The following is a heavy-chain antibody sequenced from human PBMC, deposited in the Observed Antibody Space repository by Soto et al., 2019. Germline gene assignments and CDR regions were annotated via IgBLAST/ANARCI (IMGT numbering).Heavy chain of an antibody. CDR2: ISSSSSYI. V-gene: IGHV3-21*01. CDR3: ARDHNWNYWFDP. Sequence: GGSLRLSCAASGFTFSSYSMNWVRQAPGKGLEWVSSISSSSSYIYYADSVKGRFTISRDNAKNSLYLQMNSLRAEDTAVYYCARDHNWNYWFDPWGQGTLVTVSS. CDR1: GFTFSSYS. J-gene: IGHJ5*02. D-gene: IGHD1-7*01.